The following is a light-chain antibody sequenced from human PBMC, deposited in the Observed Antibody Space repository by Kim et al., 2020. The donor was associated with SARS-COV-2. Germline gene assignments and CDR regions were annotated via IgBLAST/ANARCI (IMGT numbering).Light chain of an antibody. CDR1: SSDVGGYNY. Sequence: VTSSCTGTSSDVGGYNYVSWYQQHPGKAPKLMIYDVSKRPSGVPDRFSGSKSGNTASLTISGLQAEDEADYYCCSYAGSYTFGYVFGTGTKVTVL. V-gene: IGLV2-11*01. J-gene: IGLJ1*01. CDR2: DVS. CDR3: CSYAGSYTFGYV.